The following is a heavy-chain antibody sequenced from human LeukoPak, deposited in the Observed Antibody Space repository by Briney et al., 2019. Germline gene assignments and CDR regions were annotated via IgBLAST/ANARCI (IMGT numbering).Heavy chain of an antibody. V-gene: IGHV3-23*01. Sequence: GGSLRLSCAASGFTFSTYGMSWVRQAPGKRLECVSGISGSGGTTYYADSVKGRFTISRDNSKNTVSMQLDSLRVDDTAIYYCTKALFGGMTVWGQGTTVTVSS. CDR1: GFTFSTYG. D-gene: IGHD3-10*01. CDR2: ISGSGGTT. J-gene: IGHJ6*02. CDR3: TKALFGGMTV.